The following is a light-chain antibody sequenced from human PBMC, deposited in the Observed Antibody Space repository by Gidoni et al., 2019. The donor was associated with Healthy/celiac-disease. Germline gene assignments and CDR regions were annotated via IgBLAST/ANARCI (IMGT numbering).Light chain of an antibody. CDR3: SSYTSSSTLYV. Sequence: QSALTQPASVSGSPGQSITISCTGTSSDVGGYNYFSWYQQHPGKAPKLMIYDVSNRPSGVSNRFSGSKSGNTASLTISALQAEDEADYYCSSYTSSSTLYVFGTGTKVTVL. CDR2: DVS. V-gene: IGLV2-14*03. CDR1: SSDVGGYNY. J-gene: IGLJ1*01.